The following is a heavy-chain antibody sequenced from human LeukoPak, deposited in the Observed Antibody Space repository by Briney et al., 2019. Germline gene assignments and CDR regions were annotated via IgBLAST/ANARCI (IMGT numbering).Heavy chain of an antibody. D-gene: IGHD3-22*01. CDR1: GFTFSSYS. J-gene: IGHJ4*02. Sequence: GGSLRLSCAASGFTFSSYSMHWVRQAPGKGLEWVSYISSSSSTIYYADSVKGRFTISRDNAKNSLYLQMNSLRDEDTAVYYCALDGQKTSYYYDSSGYEHYWGQGTLVTVSS. CDR3: ALDGQKTSYYYDSSGYEHY. CDR2: ISSSSSTI. V-gene: IGHV3-48*02.